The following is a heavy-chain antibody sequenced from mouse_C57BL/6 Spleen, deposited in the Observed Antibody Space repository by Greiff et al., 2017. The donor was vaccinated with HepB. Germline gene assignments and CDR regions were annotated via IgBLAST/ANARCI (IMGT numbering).Heavy chain of an antibody. CDR2: IHPNSGST. J-gene: IGHJ2*01. V-gene: IGHV1-64*01. CDR1: GYTFTSYW. Sequence: VQLQQPGAELVKPGASVKLSCKASGYTFTSYWMHWVKQRPGQGLEWIGRIHPNSGSTNYNEKFKSKATLTVDKSSSTAYMQLSSLTSEDSAVYYCARGRGDGAFDYWGQGTTLTVSS. CDR3: ARGRGDGAFDY.